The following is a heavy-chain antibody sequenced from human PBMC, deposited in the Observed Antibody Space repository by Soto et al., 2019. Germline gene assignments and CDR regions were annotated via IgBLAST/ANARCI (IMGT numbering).Heavy chain of an antibody. CDR2: IYHSGST. CDR1: GGSISSGGYS. Sequence: SETLSLTCAVSGGSISSGGYSWSWIRQPPGKGLEWIGYIYHSGSTYYNPSLKSRVTISVDRSKNQFSLKLSSVTAADTAVYYCARGSSQVAAKRGNWFEPWGQGTLVTVSS. D-gene: IGHD1-26*01. CDR3: ARGSSQVAAKRGNWFEP. V-gene: IGHV4-30-2*01. J-gene: IGHJ5*02.